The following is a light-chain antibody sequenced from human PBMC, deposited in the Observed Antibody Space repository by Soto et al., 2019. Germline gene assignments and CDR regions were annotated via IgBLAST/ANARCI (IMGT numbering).Light chain of an antibody. J-gene: IGKJ1*01. CDR3: QQYNTWPRT. CDR1: QSVSSD. V-gene: IGKV3-15*01. CDR2: GAS. Sequence: EIVMTQSPATLSVSPGARATLSCRASQSVSSDLAWYQQKPGQAPRLLIYGASIRATGFPARFSGSRSGTEFTLTISSLQSEDFAVYYCQQYNTWPRTFGQGTKVDIK.